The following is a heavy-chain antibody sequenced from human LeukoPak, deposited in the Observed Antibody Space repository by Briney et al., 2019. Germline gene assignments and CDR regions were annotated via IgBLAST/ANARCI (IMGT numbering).Heavy chain of an antibody. D-gene: IGHD4-17*01. CDR1: GGSISTSY. V-gene: IGHV4-59*01. CDR3: ARVLEYSDTLLDPEYFYALYV. CDR2: IFYSGST. Sequence: SETLSLTCTVSGGSISTSYWSWIRQSPGKGLEWIGYIFYSGSTNYNPSLNSRVTISVDTSKTQFYLKLSSVTAADTAMYFCARVLEYSDTLLDPEYFYALYVWGQGTPVTVSS. J-gene: IGHJ6*02.